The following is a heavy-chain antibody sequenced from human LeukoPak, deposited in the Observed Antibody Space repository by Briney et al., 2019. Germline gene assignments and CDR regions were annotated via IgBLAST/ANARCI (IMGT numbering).Heavy chain of an antibody. CDR2: ISESGGGT. D-gene: IGHD3-16*02. CDR3: ARHRTASDY. Sequence: PGGSLRLSCAASGFTFGSYGMSWVRQAPGKGLEWVSAISESGGGTYYADSVKGRFTISRDNAKNSLSLQMNSLRAEDTAVYYCARHRTASDYWGQGTLVTVSS. V-gene: IGHV3-23*01. CDR1: GFTFGSYG. J-gene: IGHJ4*02.